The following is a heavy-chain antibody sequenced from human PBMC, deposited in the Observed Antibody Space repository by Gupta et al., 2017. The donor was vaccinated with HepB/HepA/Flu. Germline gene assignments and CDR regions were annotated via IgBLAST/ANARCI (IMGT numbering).Heavy chain of an antibody. CDR1: GGSINRNSYY. Sequence: QLQLQESGPGLVKPSETLSLICTVSGGSINRNSYYWGWIRQPPGKGLEWIGSIYYIGSTYYNPSLKSRVTISVDTSRDEFSLKLSSVTAADTAVYYCARHPSHVVETSDAFDMWGQGTTVTVSP. CDR3: ARHPSHVVETSDAFDM. V-gene: IGHV4-39*01. J-gene: IGHJ3*02. D-gene: IGHD2-21*01. CDR2: IYYIGST.